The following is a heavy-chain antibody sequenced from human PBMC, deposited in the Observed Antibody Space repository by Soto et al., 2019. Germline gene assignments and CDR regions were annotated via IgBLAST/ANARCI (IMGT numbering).Heavy chain of an antibody. CDR1: GYTFTGYY. D-gene: IGHD3-22*01. Sequence: ASVKVSCKASGYTFTGYYMHWVRQAPGQGLEWMGWINPNSGGTNYAQKFQGWVTMTRDTSISTAYMELSRLRVEDTSVYYCAREYSLAVVAPGYWGQGILVTVSS. V-gene: IGHV1-2*04. J-gene: IGHJ4*02. CDR3: AREYSLAVVAPGY. CDR2: INPNSGGT.